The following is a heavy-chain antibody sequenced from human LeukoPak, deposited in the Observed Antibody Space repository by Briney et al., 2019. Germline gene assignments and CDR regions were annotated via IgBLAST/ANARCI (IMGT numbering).Heavy chain of an antibody. J-gene: IGHJ3*02. CDR2: IYSSGPT. CDR1: GFTVYSHY. Sequence: PGGSLKPSCAASGFTVYSHYMGWVRQAPGKGLDCVSVIYSSGPTYYADSVKGRFTISRDNSKNTLYLQMNSLRAEDTAVYYCAKDLGIIGTTHAFDIRGQGTVVTVSS. D-gene: IGHD1-14*01. CDR3: AKDLGIIGTTHAFDI. V-gene: IGHV3-53*01.